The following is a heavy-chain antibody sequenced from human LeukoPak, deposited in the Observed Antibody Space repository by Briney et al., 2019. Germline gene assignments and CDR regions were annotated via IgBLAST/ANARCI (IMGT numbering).Heavy chain of an antibody. CDR2: INPNSGGT. Sequence: GASVKVSCKASGYTFTGYYMHWVRQAPGQGLEWMGWINPNSGGTNYAQKFQGRVTMTRDTSTSTAYMELRSLRSDDTAVYYCARDGTYYYGSGKKLYYGMDVWGQGTTVTVSS. CDR1: GYTFTGYY. CDR3: ARDGTYYYGSGKKLYYGMDV. V-gene: IGHV1-2*02. J-gene: IGHJ6*02. D-gene: IGHD3-10*01.